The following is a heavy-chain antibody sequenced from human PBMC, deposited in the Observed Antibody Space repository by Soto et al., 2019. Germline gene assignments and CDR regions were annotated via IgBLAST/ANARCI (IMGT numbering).Heavy chain of an antibody. J-gene: IGHJ4*02. V-gene: IGHV3-13*01. D-gene: IGHD3-16*02. CDR1: GFTFSSYD. CDR2: IGTAGDT. Sequence: PGGSLRLSCAASGFTFSSYDMNWVRQATGKGLEWVLAIGTAGDTYYPGSVKGRFTISRENAKNSLYLQMNSLRAGDTAVYYCARGGSYLEGSRLGFDYWGQGTLVTVSS. CDR3: ARGGSYLEGSRLGFDY.